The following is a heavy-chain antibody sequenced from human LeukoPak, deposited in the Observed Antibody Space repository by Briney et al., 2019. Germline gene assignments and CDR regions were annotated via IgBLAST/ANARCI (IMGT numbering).Heavy chain of an antibody. CDR3: ARAGNYYGRHTNRFDP. V-gene: IGHV3-30*03. J-gene: IGHJ5*02. CDR1: GFTFSNYD. Sequence: GGSLRLSCAASGFTFSNYDMHWVRQAPGKGLEWVALISYDGNNKYYADSVKGRFTISRDNSKNTLYLQMNSLRAEDTAVYYCARAGNYYGRHTNRFDPWGQGTLVTVSS. D-gene: IGHD3-10*01. CDR2: ISYDGNNK.